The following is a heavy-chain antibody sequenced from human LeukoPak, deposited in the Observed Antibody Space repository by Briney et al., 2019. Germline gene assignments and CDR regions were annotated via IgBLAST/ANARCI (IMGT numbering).Heavy chain of an antibody. CDR1: GYTFSDYY. V-gene: IGHV1-2*02. CDR2: INPNSGAT. J-gene: IGHJ4*02. Sequence: ASVKVSCKSSGYTFSDYYMHWVRQAPGQGLEWMGWINPNSGATGYAQKFQGRVTMTRDTSISTADMELNSLRSDDTAMYYCSRGSALNRAYSGYDPPFHYWGQGTVVAVPS. CDR3: SRGSALNRAYSGYDPPFHY. D-gene: IGHD5-12*01.